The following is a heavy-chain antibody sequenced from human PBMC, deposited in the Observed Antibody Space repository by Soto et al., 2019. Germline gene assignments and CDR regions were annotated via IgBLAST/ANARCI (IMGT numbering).Heavy chain of an antibody. Sequence: GASVKVSCKSSGYTFTTFDITCVRQAPGQGLEWMGWMNPQTGNTGYAENFQGRVTMTRNTSISTAYMELSSLRSEDTAVYYCARLSEESSSSNYYYFYMDVWGKGSTVT. V-gene: IGHV1-8*02. CDR2: MNPQTGNT. CDR3: ARLSEESSSSNYYYFYMDV. D-gene: IGHD6-6*01. CDR1: GYTFTTFD. J-gene: IGHJ6*03.